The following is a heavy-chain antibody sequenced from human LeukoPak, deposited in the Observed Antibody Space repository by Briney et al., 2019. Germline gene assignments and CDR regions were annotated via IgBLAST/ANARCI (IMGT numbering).Heavy chain of an antibody. CDR3: ARDRRGYSYGSIDY. CDR2: ISSSSSYI. J-gene: IGHJ4*02. D-gene: IGHD5-18*01. Sequence: PGGSLRLSCAASGFTFSSYGMNWVRQAPGKGLEWVSSISSSSSYIYYADSVKGRFTISRDNAKNSLYLQMNSLRAEDTAVYYCARDRRGYSYGSIDYWGQGTLVTVSS. V-gene: IGHV3-21*01. CDR1: GFTFSSYG.